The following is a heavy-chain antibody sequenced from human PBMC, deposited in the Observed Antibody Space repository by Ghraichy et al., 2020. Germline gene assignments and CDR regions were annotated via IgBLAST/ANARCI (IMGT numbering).Heavy chain of an antibody. CDR2: IYSSGST. Sequence: SETLSLTCTVSGGSISGYYWSWIRQPPGKGLEWIGYIYSSGSTNYNSSLKRRVTISLDTSKNQFSLKLNSVTAADTAVYYCARFVGCSSSRCYGDYNWFDPWGQGILVTVSS. D-gene: IGHD2-2*01. V-gene: IGHV4-59*01. CDR3: ARFVGCSSSRCYGDYNWFDP. CDR1: GGSISGYY. J-gene: IGHJ5*02.